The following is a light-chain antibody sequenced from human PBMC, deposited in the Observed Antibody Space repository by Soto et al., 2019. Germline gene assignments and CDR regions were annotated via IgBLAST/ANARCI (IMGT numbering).Light chain of an antibody. Sequence: QSVLTQPPSASGTPGQRLTISCSGSGSNIGSNYVYWYQQLPGTTPKLLIYKNNQRPSGVPERFSGSKSGTSASLAISGLRSEDEADYYCAAWDDSLSGYVLGIGTKVTVL. CDR3: AAWDDSLSGYV. CDR2: KNN. J-gene: IGLJ1*01. CDR1: GSNIGSNY. V-gene: IGLV1-47*01.